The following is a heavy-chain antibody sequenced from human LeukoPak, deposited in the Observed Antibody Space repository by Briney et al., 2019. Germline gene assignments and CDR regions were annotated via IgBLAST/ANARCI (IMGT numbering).Heavy chain of an antibody. Sequence: GGSLRLSCAASGFTFSSYAMCWVRQAPGKGLQWVSSTTSSGDNTYYADSVNGRFTISRDNTKNTLHLQVNSLRAEDTAVYYCVRGSRGNYDTWGQGTLVTVSS. CDR2: TTSSGDNT. V-gene: IGHV3-23*01. CDR3: VRGSRGNYDT. CDR1: GFTFSSYA. D-gene: IGHD3-22*01. J-gene: IGHJ5*02.